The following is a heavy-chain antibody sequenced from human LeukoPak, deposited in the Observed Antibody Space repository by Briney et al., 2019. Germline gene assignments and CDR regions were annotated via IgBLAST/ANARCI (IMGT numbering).Heavy chain of an antibody. V-gene: IGHV4-61*02. D-gene: IGHD3-10*01. J-gene: IGHJ3*02. CDR1: GGSISSGSYY. CDR3: RTWEYGSGSPGHDVFDI. CDR2: IYTSGST. Sequence: SETLSLTCTVSGGSISSGSYYWSWIRQPAGKGLEWIGRIYTSGSTNYNPSLKSRVSISLDTSKTQFSLKLTSVTDADTAVYYCRTWEYGSGSPGHDVFDIWGRGTKVTVSS.